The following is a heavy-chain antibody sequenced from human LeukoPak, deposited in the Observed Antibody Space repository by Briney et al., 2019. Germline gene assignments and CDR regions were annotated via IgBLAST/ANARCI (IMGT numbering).Heavy chain of an antibody. D-gene: IGHD6-13*01. Sequence: GGSLRLSRAASVFTFSSYAMHGVRQAPGKGLEGVAVISYDGSDKYYGDSVKGRFNISRDNSQNTLYLQMNSMRAEDTVVYYCARERGMGAIFGAAAGKEFDYWGQGTLVTVSS. V-gene: IGHV3-30-3*01. CDR1: VFTFSSYA. J-gene: IGHJ4*02. CDR2: ISYDGSDK. CDR3: ARERGMGAIFGAAAGKEFDY.